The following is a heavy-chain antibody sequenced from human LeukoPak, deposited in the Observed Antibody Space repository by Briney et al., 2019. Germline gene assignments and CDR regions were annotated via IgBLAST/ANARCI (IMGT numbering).Heavy chain of an antibody. D-gene: IGHD2-2*01. J-gene: IGHJ4*02. Sequence: SETLSLTCAVYGGSFSGYYWSWIRQPPGKGLEWIGEINHSGSTNYNPSLKSRVTISVGTSKNQFSLKLSSVTAADTAVYYCARGGLGGAKIVVVPAASPLLDYWGQGTLVTVSS. CDR3: ARGGLGGAKIVVVPAASPLLDY. CDR2: INHSGST. V-gene: IGHV4-34*01. CDR1: GGSFSGYY.